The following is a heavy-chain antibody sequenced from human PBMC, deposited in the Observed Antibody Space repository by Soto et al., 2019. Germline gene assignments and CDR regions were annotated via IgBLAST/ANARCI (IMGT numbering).Heavy chain of an antibody. Sequence: PGGSLRLSCAASGFTFDDYAMHWVRQAPGKGLEWVSGISWNSGSIGYADSVKGRFTISRDNAKNSLYPQMNSLRAEDTALYYCAKDKYASSYYFDYWGQGTLVTV. CDR2: ISWNSGSI. CDR1: GFTFDDYA. J-gene: IGHJ4*02. CDR3: AKDKYASSYYFDY. D-gene: IGHD2-2*01. V-gene: IGHV3-9*01.